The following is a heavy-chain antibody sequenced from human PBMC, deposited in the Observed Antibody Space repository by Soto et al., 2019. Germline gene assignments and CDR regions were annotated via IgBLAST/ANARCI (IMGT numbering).Heavy chain of an antibody. CDR2: IYYSGST. Sequence: SETLSLTCTVSGGSISSSSYYWGWIRQPPGKGLEWIGSIYYSGSTYYNPSLKSRVTISVDTSKNQFSLKLSSVTAADTAVYYCARHRFTVTHARVIYYFDYWGQGTLVTVAS. CDR3: ARHRFTVTHARVIYYFDY. CDR1: GGSISSSSYY. D-gene: IGHD4-17*01. J-gene: IGHJ4*02. V-gene: IGHV4-39*01.